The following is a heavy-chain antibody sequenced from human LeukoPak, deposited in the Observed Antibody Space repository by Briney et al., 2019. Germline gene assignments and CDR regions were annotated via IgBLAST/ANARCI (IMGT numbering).Heavy chain of an antibody. V-gene: IGHV3-53*01. J-gene: IGHJ4*02. CDR2: IYGGGGT. D-gene: IGHD4-11*01. CDR3: ARSRLGYSNFDF. Sequence: PGGSLGLSCAASGFSVSSNYMHWVRQAPGEGLEWVSVIYGGGGTDYADSVKGRLTISRDTSTNTVYLQMNSLRAEDTAVYYCARSRLGYSNFDFWGQGALVTVSS. CDR1: GFSVSSNY.